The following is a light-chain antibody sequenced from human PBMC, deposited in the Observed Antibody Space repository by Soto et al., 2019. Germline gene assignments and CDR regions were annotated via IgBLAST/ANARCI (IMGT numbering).Light chain of an antibody. Sequence: ESVLTQSPGTLSLAPGERATLSCRASQSVTNNCLAWYQHKPGQAPRLLLYGASSRATGIPYRFSGSGSGTDFTLTIDRLDPEDFAVYFCQEYGDSPQTFGQGTRLEI. CDR1: QSVTNNC. J-gene: IGKJ5*01. V-gene: IGKV3-20*01. CDR3: QEYGDSPQT. CDR2: GAS.